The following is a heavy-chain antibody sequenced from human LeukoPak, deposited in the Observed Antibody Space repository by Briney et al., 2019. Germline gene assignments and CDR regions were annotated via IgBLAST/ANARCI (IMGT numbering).Heavy chain of an antibody. D-gene: IGHD3-22*01. J-gene: IGHJ6*02. CDR1: GFTFDDYA. Sequence: GGSLRLSCAASGFTFDDYAMHWVRQAPGKGLEWGSGISWNSCSIGYADSVKGRFTISRDNAKNSLYLQMNSLRAEDTALYYCAKSLGYTMIVPGVDVWGQGTTVTVSS. V-gene: IGHV3-9*01. CDR2: ISWNSCSI. CDR3: AKSLGYTMIVPGVDV.